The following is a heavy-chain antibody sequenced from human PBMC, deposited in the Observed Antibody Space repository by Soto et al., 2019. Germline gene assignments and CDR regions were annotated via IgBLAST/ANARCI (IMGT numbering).Heavy chain of an antibody. CDR3: ARGNFGASGEYWYFDL. CDR2: IIPIFGTA. Sequence: QVQLVQSGAEVKKPGSSVKVSCKASGGTFSSYAISWVRQAPGQGLEWMGGIIPIFGTANYAQKFQGRVTITADEATSTAYMELSSLRSEDTAVYYCARGNFGASGEYWYFDLWGRGTLVTVSS. D-gene: IGHD3-16*01. V-gene: IGHV1-69*01. J-gene: IGHJ2*01. CDR1: GGTFSSYA.